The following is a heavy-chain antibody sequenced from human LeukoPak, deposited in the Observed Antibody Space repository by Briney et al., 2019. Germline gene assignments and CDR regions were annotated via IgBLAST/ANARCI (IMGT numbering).Heavy chain of an antibody. CDR2: IYYSGST. D-gene: IGHD3-9*01. CDR1: GGSISSYY. CDR3: ARARYFDWSLAG. J-gene: IGHJ4*02. Sequence: RASETLSLTCTVSGGSISSYYWSWIRQPPGKGLEWIGYIYYSGSTNYNPSLKSRVTISVDTSKNQFSLKLSSVTAADTAVYYCARARYFDWSLAGWGQGTLVTVSS. V-gene: IGHV4-59*01.